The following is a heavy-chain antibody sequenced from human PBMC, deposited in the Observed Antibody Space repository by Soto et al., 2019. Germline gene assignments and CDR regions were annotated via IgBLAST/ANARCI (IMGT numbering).Heavy chain of an antibody. D-gene: IGHD5-12*01. CDR3: ARLTQGVYDLDRLWEKFDY. CDR2: IYWDDDK. CDR1: GFSLSTNGMG. J-gene: IGHJ4*02. Sequence: QITVKESGLTLVKPTETLTLTCTFSGFSLSTNGMGVGWIRQPPGKALEWLALIYWDDDKRYSPSLRSRLTIIKDTSKNQVDLTMTNMDPVDTGTYYCARLTQGVYDLDRLWEKFDYWGQGTLVTVSS. V-gene: IGHV2-5*02.